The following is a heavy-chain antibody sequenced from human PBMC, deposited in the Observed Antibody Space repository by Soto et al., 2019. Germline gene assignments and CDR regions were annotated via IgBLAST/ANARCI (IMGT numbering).Heavy chain of an antibody. CDR3: ARLTGDRTYYYYGMDV. Sequence: SETLSLTCTVSGGSISSYYWSWIRQPPGKGLEWIGYIYYSGSTNYNPSLKSRVTISVDTSKNQFSLKLSSVTAADTAVYYCARLTGDRTYYYYGMDVWGQGTTVTVSS. J-gene: IGHJ6*02. V-gene: IGHV4-59*01. CDR1: GGSISSYY. CDR2: IYYSGST. D-gene: IGHD4-17*01.